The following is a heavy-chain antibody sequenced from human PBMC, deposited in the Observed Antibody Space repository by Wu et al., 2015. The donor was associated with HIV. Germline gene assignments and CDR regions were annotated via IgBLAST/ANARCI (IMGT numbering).Heavy chain of an antibody. CDR1: GGTFSSYA. J-gene: IGHJ6*02. Sequence: QVQLVQSGAEVKKPGSSVKVSCKASGGTFSSYAISWVRQAPGQGLEWMGRIIPIFGTANYAQKFQGRVTITADESTSTAYMELSSLRSEDTAVYYCAGPNYGGNSNAYYYGMDVWGQGTTVTVSS. CDR2: IIPIFGTA. D-gene: IGHD4-23*01. V-gene: IGHV1-69*13. CDR3: AGPNYGGNSNAYYYGMDV.